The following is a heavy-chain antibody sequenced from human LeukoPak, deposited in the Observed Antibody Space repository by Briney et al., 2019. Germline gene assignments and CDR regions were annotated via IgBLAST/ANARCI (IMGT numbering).Heavy chain of an antibody. CDR2: IYSSGST. V-gene: IGHV4-59*01. D-gene: IGHD1-26*01. CDR1: GGSITNYY. J-gene: IGHJ3*02. CDR3: ARNSRVGATLPDAFDI. Sequence: SETLSLTCSVSGGSITNYYWSWIRQPPGKGLEWIGYIYSSGSTNYNPSLKSRVTISVDTSKNQFSLKLSSVTAADTAVYYCARNSRVGATLPDAFDIWGQGTMVTVSS.